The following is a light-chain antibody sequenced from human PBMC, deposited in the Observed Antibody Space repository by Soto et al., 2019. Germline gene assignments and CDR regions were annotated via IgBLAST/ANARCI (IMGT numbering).Light chain of an antibody. CDR2: EVS. Sequence: QSALTQPASVSGSPGQSITISCTGTISDVGGYNYVSWYQQHPGKAPKLMIYEVSNRPSGVSNRFSGSKSGNTASLTISGLQAEDEADYYCRSYTSSSTLVFGGGTKVTVL. V-gene: IGLV2-14*01. CDR3: RSYTSSSTLV. CDR1: ISDVGGYNY. J-gene: IGLJ3*02.